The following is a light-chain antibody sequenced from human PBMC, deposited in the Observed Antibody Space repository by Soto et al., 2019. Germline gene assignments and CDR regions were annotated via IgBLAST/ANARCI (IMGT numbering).Light chain of an antibody. J-gene: IGLJ1*01. Sequence: PTQPSPLSWASGQSVTLSRTGNNSEVWNYNLVSWYQQHPGKAPKLMIYEGSKRPSGVSNRFSGSKSGNTASLTISGLQAEDEADYYCCSYAGSSTPHFVFGAGTKVTVL. V-gene: IGLV2-23*01. CDR2: EGS. CDR1: NSEVWNYNL. CDR3: CSYAGSSTPHFV.